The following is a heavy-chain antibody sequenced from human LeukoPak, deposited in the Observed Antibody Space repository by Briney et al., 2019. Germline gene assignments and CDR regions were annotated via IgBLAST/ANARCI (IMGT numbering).Heavy chain of an antibody. V-gene: IGHV3-74*01. Sequence: GGSLRLSCAASGFTFSSYWMHSVRQAPGKGLVWVSRINSDGSSTSYADSVKGRFTISRDNAKNTLYLQMNSLRAEDTAVYYCARAGGGYSYGHQGYWGQGTLVTVSS. CDR1: GFTFSSYW. CDR3: ARAGGGYSYGHQGY. D-gene: IGHD5-18*01. J-gene: IGHJ4*02. CDR2: INSDGSST.